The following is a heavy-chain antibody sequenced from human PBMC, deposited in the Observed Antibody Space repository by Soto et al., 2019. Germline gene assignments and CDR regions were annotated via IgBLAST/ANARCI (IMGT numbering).Heavy chain of an antibody. J-gene: IGHJ5*02. Sequence: QVQLVQSGAEVKKPGSSVKVSCKASGGTFSSYAISWVRQAPGQGLEWMGGIIPTFDTKNYAQKFQGRVTITADESTSTAYMELSSLRSEDTGVYYCARAGDGYPLGWFDPWGQGTLVTVSS. V-gene: IGHV1-69*01. CDR3: ARAGDGYPLGWFDP. CDR2: IIPTFDTK. D-gene: IGHD5-12*01. CDR1: GGTFSSYA.